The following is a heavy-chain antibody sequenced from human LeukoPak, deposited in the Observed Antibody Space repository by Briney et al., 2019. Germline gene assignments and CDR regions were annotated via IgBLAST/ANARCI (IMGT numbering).Heavy chain of an antibody. V-gene: IGHV4-39*07. J-gene: IGHJ3*02. CDR2: IYYSGST. D-gene: IGHD3-10*01. CDR1: GGSISSSNYY. Sequence: SETLSLTCTVSGGSISSSNYYWGWIRQPPGKGLEWIGTIYYSGSTYYNPSLKSRVTISVDTSKNQFSLKLSSVTAADTAVYYCARVYMSGDAFDIWGQGTMVTVSS. CDR3: ARVYMSGDAFDI.